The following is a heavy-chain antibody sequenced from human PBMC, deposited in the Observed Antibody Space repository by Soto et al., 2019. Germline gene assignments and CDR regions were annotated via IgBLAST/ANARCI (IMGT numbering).Heavy chain of an antibody. CDR2: INCDGTKK. Sequence: QVELVESGGGVVQPGRSLRLSCTASGFIFSDYGFQWVRQAPGKGLEWLTLINCDGTKKKFAESVRGRFTISRDNSEKTLYLQMNSLRGDDTAVYYCARGGAGLVTAIDSWGQGTLVTVSS. V-gene: IGHV3-33*01. CDR3: ARGGAGLVTAIDS. J-gene: IGHJ5*01. CDR1: GFIFSDYG. D-gene: IGHD2-21*02.